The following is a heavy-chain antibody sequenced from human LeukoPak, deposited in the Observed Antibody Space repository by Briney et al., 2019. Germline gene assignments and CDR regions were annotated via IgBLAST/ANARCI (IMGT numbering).Heavy chain of an antibody. J-gene: IGHJ6*02. D-gene: IGHD2-2*01. Sequence: GGSLRLSCAASGFTFSSYAMSWVRQAPGKGLEWVSAISGSGGSTYYADSAKGRFTISRDNSKNTLYLQMNSLRAEDTAVYYCAKDRVPPQIVVVPAAITYYYYYGMDVWGQGTTVTVSS. CDR1: GFTFSSYA. V-gene: IGHV3-23*01. CDR3: AKDRVPPQIVVVPAAITYYYYYGMDV. CDR2: ISGSGGST.